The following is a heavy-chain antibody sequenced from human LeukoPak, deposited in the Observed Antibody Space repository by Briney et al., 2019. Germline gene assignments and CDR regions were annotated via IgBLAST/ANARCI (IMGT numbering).Heavy chain of an antibody. CDR2: INWNGGST. D-gene: IGHD1-26*01. Sequence: GGSLRLSCAASGFTFDDYGMSWVRQAPGKGLELVSGINWNGGSTGYADSVKGRFTISRDNAKNSLYLQMNSLRAEDTALYYCARVGATVGRDAFDIWGQGTMVTVSS. V-gene: IGHV3-20*04. CDR1: GFTFDDYG. CDR3: ARVGATVGRDAFDI. J-gene: IGHJ3*02.